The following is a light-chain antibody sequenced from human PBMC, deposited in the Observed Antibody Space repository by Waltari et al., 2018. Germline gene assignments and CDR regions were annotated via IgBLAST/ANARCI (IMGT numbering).Light chain of an antibody. CDR2: KND. J-gene: IGLJ2*01. Sequence: QSVLTQPPSASGTPGQRVTISCSGSSSNIGSNFVYWYQQLPGTAPKLLINKNDHRPSGVPDRFSCSKSGTSASLAISGLRSEDEADYFCATWDNTLNGPVFGGGTKLTVL. CDR3: ATWDNTLNGPV. V-gene: IGLV1-47*01. CDR1: SSNIGSNF.